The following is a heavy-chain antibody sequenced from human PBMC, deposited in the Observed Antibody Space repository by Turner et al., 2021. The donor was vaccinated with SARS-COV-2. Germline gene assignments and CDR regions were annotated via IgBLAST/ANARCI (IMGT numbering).Heavy chain of an antibody. CDR1: GSTFSSYG. J-gene: IGHJ4*02. Sequence: QVQLVASGGCVVQPGRSLVISGAASGSTFSSYGRHCVRQPPGKGLEWVAVIWYDGSNKYYADSVKGRFTISRDNSKNTLYLKMNSLRAEDTAVYYCARDGGYSGYAYFDYWGQGTLVTVSS. D-gene: IGHD5-12*01. V-gene: IGHV3-33*01. CDR3: ARDGGYSGYAYFDY. CDR2: IWYDGSNK.